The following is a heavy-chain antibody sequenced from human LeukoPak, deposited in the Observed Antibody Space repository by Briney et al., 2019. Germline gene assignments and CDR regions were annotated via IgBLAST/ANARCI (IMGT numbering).Heavy chain of an antibody. Sequence: ASVKVSCKASGYTFTSYGISWVRQAPGQGLEWMGWISAYNGNTNYAQKLQGRVTITTDTSTSTAYMELRSLRSDDTAVYYCARAPENTFYIVNRDLDYWGQGTLVTVSS. J-gene: IGHJ4*02. D-gene: IGHD3-16*01. V-gene: IGHV1-18*01. CDR1: GYTFTSYG. CDR2: ISAYNGNT. CDR3: ARAPENTFYIVNRDLDY.